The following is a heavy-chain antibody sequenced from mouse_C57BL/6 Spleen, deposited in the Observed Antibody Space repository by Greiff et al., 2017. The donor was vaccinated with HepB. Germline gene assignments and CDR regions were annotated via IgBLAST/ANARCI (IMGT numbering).Heavy chain of an antibody. Sequence: VQLQQPGAELVKPGASVKLSCKASGYTFTSYWMQWVKQRPGQGLEWIGEIDPSDSYTNYNQKFKGKATLTVDTSSSTAYMQLSSLTSEDSAVYYCARSITTVAEGYWGQGTTLTVSS. CDR2: IDPSDSYT. V-gene: IGHV1-50*01. J-gene: IGHJ2*01. CDR3: ARSITTVAEGY. D-gene: IGHD1-1*01. CDR1: GYTFTSYW.